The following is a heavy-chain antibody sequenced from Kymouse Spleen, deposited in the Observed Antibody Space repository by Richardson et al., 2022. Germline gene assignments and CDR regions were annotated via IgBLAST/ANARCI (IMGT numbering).Heavy chain of an antibody. V-gene: IGHV3-9*01. J-gene: IGHJ4*02. Sequence: EVQLVESGGGLVQPGRSLRLSCAASGFTFDDYAMHWVRQAPGKGLEWVSGISWNSGSIGYADSVKGRFTISRDNAKNSLYLQMNSLRAEDTALYYCAKGDSSSSGYFDYWGQGTLVTVSS. D-gene: IGHD6-6*01. CDR2: ISWNSGSI. CDR1: GFTFDDYA. CDR3: AKGDSSSSGYFDY.